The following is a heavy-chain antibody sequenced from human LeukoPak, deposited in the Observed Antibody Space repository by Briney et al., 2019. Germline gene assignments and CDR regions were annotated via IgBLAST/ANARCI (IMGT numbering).Heavy chain of an antibody. Sequence: GGSLRLSCAASGFTFSASTIHWVRQASGKGLEWVGHIRSKTNSYATAYAASVKGRFTISRDDSENTAYLQMNSLKTEDTAVYFCTDLARGVSWGQGTLVTVSS. D-gene: IGHD3-10*01. CDR3: TDLARGVS. J-gene: IGHJ5*02. CDR1: GFTFSAST. CDR2: IRSKTNSYAT. V-gene: IGHV3-73*01.